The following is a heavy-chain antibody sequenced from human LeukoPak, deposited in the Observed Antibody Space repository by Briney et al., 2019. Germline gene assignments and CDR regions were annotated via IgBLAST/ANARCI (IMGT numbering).Heavy chain of an antibody. J-gene: IGHJ4*02. CDR3: TTELYGGPDH. D-gene: IGHD4-23*01. Sequence: GGSLRLSCAASGFIFTNAWMSWVRQAPGKGLEWIGRIKSKTAGGATDYAAPVKGRFTVSRDDSKNTLYLQMASPKIEDTGVYYCTTELYGGPDHWGQGTLVTVPS. V-gene: IGHV3-15*01. CDR2: IKSKTAGGAT. CDR1: GFIFTNAW.